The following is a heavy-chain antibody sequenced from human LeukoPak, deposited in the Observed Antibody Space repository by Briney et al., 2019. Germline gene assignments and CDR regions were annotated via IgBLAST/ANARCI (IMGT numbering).Heavy chain of an antibody. V-gene: IGHV3-7*01. Sequence: PGGSLRLSCAASGFTFSSYWMSWVRQAPGKGLEWVANIKQDGSEKYYVDSVKGRFTISRDNAKNSLFLQMDFLRAEDTAVYYCARDHNFDSKRFDHWGQGTLVSVSS. CDR1: GFTFSSYW. D-gene: IGHD3-22*01. CDR2: IKQDGSEK. J-gene: IGHJ4*02. CDR3: ARDHNFDSKRFDH.